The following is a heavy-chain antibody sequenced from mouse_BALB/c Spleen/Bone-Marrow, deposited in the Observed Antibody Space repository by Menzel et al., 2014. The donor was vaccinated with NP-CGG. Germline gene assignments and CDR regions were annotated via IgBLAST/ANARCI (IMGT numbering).Heavy chain of an antibody. CDR2: INNNGGST. J-gene: IGHJ1*01. CDR3: ARVYGWYFDV. D-gene: IGHD1-1*01. V-gene: IGHV5-6-3*01. CDR1: GFTFSSYG. Sequence: EANVVESGGDLVQPGGSLKLSCVASGFTFSSYGMSWVRQTPDKRLELVATINNNGGSTYYPDSVKGQFTISRDNAKNTLYLQMSSLKSEDTAMYYCARVYGWYFDVWGAGTTVTVSS.